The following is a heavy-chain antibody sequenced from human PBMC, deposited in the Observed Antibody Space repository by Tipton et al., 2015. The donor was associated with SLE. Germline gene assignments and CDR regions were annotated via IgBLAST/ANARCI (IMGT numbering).Heavy chain of an antibody. Sequence: SLRLSCAASGFTFSSYSMNWVRQAPGKGLERVSYISSSSSTIYYADSVKGRFTISRDNAKNSLYLQMNSLRAEDTAVYYCARGTWGCRGEFQGFLDYWGQVTLVTVAS. J-gene: IGHJ4*02. CDR3: ARGTWGCRGEFQGFLDY. CDR1: GFTFSSYS. D-gene: IGHD1-26*01. V-gene: IGHV3-48*01. CDR2: ISSSSSTI.